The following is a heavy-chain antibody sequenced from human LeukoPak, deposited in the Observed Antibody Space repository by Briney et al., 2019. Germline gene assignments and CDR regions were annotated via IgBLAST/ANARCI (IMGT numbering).Heavy chain of an antibody. CDR2: ISVYNGNT. V-gene: IGHV1-18*01. J-gene: IGHJ4*02. CDR1: GYTFTSYG. D-gene: IGHD3-9*01. Sequence: ASVKVSCKAFGYTFTSYGFSWVRQAPGQGLEWMGWISVYNGNTNYAQKVQGRVIMTRDTSTSTAYMELRSLRSDDTAVYYCARAPAYPFDILTGYYGYWGQGTLVTVSS. CDR3: ARAPAYPFDILTGYYGY.